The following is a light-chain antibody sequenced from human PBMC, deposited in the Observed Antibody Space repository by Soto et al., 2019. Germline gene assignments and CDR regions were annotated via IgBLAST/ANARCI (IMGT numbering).Light chain of an antibody. V-gene: IGLV2-14*01. CDR2: DVN. CDR1: SSDVGGYNY. CDR3: CSYATGSVYV. J-gene: IGLJ1*01. Sequence: QSALTQPASVSGSPGQSITISCTGTSSDVGGYNYVSWYQQHPGKVPKLMMFDVNNRPSGVSNRFSGSKSGNTASLTISGLQAEDEADYFCCSYATGSVYVFGTGTKLNVL.